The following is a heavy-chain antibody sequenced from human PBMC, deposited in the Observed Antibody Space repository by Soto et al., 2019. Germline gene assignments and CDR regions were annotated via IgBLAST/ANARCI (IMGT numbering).Heavy chain of an antibody. V-gene: IGHV3-48*03. Sequence: EVQLVESGGGLVRPGGSLRLSCAASGFTFSTYAMNWVRQAPGKGLEWVSYISSSGSTIYYADSVKGRFTISRDNAKKSLYLQMNSLRDEDTAVYYCARDLGGYSSSWYYFDYWGQGTLVTVSS. CDR2: ISSSGSTI. J-gene: IGHJ4*02. CDR1: GFTFSTYA. D-gene: IGHD6-13*01. CDR3: ARDLGGYSSSWYYFDY.